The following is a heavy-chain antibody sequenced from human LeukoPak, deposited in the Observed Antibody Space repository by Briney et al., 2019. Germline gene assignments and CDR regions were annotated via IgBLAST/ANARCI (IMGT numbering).Heavy chain of an antibody. V-gene: IGHV4-59*01. CDR2: IYYSGST. CDR3: ARVTGPDAFDI. CDR1: GGSISSYY. J-gene: IGHJ3*02. Sequence: SETLSLTCTVSGGSISSYYWSWIRQPPGKGLEWIGYIYYSGSTNYNPSLKSRVTISVDTSKNQFSLKLSSVTAADTAAYYCARVTGPDAFDIWGQGTMVTVSS.